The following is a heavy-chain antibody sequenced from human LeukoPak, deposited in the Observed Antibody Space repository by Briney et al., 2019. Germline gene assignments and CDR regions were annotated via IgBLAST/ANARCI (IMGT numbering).Heavy chain of an antibody. CDR2: INHSGST. J-gene: IGHJ3*02. D-gene: IGHD2-2*02. CDR1: GGSISSGSYY. Sequence: PSETLSLTCTVSGGSISSGSYYWSWIRQPAGKGLEWIGEINHSGSTNYNPSLKSRVTISVDTSKNQFSLKLSSVTAADTAVYYCALGYCSSTSCYKGRGAFDIWGQGTMVTVSS. CDR3: ALGYCSSTSCYKGRGAFDI. V-gene: IGHV4-61*10.